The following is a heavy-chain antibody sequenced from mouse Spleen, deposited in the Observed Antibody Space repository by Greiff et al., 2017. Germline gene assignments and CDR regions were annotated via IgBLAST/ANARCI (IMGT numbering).Heavy chain of an antibody. CDR3: TRDRYDYDEGDYFDY. CDR2: IYPGNSDT. Sequence: VQLQQSGTVLARPGASVKMSCKTSGYTFTSYWMHWVKQRPGQGLEWIGAIYPGNSDTSYNQKFKGKAKLTAVTSASTAYMELSSLTNEDSAVYYCTRDRYDYDEGDYFDYWGQGTTLTVSS. D-gene: IGHD2-4*01. V-gene: IGHV1-5*01. CDR1: GYTFTSYW. J-gene: IGHJ2*01.